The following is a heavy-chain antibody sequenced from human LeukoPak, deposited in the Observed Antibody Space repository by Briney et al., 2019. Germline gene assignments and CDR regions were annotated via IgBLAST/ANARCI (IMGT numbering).Heavy chain of an antibody. Sequence: PGGSLRLSCAASGFTFSNHWMSWVRQAPGKGLEWVANIKQDGSEKYYVDSVKGRFSISRDNAKNSLYLQMNSLRAEDTAVYFCASFLSFTGVDAFDIWGQGTMVSVSS. CDR1: GFTFSNHW. CDR2: IKQDGSEK. J-gene: IGHJ3*02. CDR3: ASFLSFTGVDAFDI. D-gene: IGHD7-27*01. V-gene: IGHV3-7*01.